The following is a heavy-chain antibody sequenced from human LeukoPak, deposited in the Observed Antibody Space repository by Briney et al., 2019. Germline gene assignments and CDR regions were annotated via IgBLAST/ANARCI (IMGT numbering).Heavy chain of an antibody. J-gene: IGHJ6*02. CDR3: ATYSSGYYYYGMDV. CDR1: GFTFSNYA. CDR2: ISHDRSNN. D-gene: IGHD3-22*01. Sequence: GGSLRLSCAASGFTFSNYAMHWARQAPGKGLEWVAFISHDRSNNCHADSVKGRFTISRDNSKNTLYLQMNSLRAEDTAVYYCATYSSGYYYYGMDVWGQGTTVTVSS. V-gene: IGHV3-30*14.